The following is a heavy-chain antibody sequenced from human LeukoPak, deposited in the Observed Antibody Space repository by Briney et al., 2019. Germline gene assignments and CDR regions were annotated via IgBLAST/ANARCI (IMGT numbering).Heavy chain of an antibody. V-gene: IGHV1-2*06. CDR3: ARDQGSLTRSWYTGY. J-gene: IGHJ4*02. Sequence: ASVKVSWKASGYTFTGYHIHWLRQAPGQGLEWMGRINPYSGDTNFAHKFQGRVTMTRDTSITTAYMDLSSLTPDDTAVYFCARDQGSLTRSWYTGYWGQGTQVTVSS. CDR2: INPYSGDT. CDR1: GYTFTGYH. D-gene: IGHD6-13*01.